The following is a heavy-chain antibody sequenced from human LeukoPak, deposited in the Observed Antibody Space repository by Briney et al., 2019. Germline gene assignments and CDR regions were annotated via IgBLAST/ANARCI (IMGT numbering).Heavy chain of an antibody. CDR3: ARDPNDYGGKRGEFDY. CDR1: GFTFTKYW. CDR2: IKQDGSDK. J-gene: IGHJ4*02. D-gene: IGHD4-23*01. Sequence: PGGFLRLSCAASGFTFTKYWMTWVRQAPGKGLEWVGNIKQDGSDKNYMDSVKGRFTISRDNTKNSVYLQMSSLRAEDTAVYYCARDPNDYGGKRGEFDYWGQGTLVTVSS. V-gene: IGHV3-7*01.